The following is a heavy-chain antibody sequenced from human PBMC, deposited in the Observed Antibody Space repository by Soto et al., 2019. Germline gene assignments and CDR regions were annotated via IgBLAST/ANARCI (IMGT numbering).Heavy chain of an antibody. D-gene: IGHD3-22*01. Sequence: VGSLRLSCAASGFTFSDYYMSWIRQAPGKGLEWVSYISSSGSTIYYADSVKGRFTISRDNAKNSLYLQMNSLRAEDTAVYYCARDQLGLDYYDSSGYLDYWGQGTLVTVSS. J-gene: IGHJ4*02. V-gene: IGHV3-11*01. CDR1: GFTFSDYY. CDR2: ISSSGSTI. CDR3: ARDQLGLDYYDSSGYLDY.